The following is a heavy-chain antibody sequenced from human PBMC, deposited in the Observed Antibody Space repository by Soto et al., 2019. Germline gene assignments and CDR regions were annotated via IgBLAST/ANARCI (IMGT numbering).Heavy chain of an antibody. D-gene: IGHD3-10*01. CDR3: ASKGGGDRGVIGSHNGFDH. CDR2: IIPIFGTA. Sequence: GASVKVSCKASGGTFSSYAISWVRQAPGQGLEWMGGIIPIFGTANYAQKFQGRVTITADESTSTAYMELSSLRSEDTAVYYCASKGGGDRGVIGSHNGFDHWGQGTLVTVSS. CDR1: GGTFSSYA. J-gene: IGHJ5*02. V-gene: IGHV1-69*13.